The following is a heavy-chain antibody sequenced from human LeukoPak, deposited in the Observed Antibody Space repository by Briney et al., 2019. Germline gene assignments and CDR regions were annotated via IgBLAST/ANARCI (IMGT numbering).Heavy chain of an antibody. CDR3: ATFTVAGSGGQEGWFDP. CDR2: INHSGST. Sequence: PSETLSLTFAVSGGSFIGYYWSWLRQPPGKGLEWIGEINHSGSTNYNPSLKSRVTISVDTSKNQFSLKLSSVTAADTAVYYCATFTVAGSGGQEGWFDPWGQGTLVTVSS. D-gene: IGHD6-19*01. CDR1: GGSFIGYY. J-gene: IGHJ5*02. V-gene: IGHV4-34*01.